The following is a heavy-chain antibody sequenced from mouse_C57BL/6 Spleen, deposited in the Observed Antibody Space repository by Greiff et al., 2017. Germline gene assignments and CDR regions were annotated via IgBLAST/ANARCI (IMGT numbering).Heavy chain of an antibody. D-gene: IGHD2-3*01. Sequence: DVMLVESGGGLVKPGGSLKLSCAASGFTFSDYGMHWVRQAPEKGLECVAYISSGSSTIYYADTVKGRFTISRDNAKNTLFLQMTSLRSEDTAMYYCARDGYFDYWGQGTTLTVSS. V-gene: IGHV5-17*01. CDR1: GFTFSDYG. J-gene: IGHJ2*01. CDR3: ARDGYFDY. CDR2: ISSGSSTI.